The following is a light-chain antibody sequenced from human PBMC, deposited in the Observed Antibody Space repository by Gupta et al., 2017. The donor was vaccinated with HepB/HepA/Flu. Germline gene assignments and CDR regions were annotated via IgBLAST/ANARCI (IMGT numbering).Light chain of an antibody. V-gene: IGKV4-1*01. J-gene: IGKJ4*01. CDR3: QQYYSTPPPT. Sequence: DIVMTQSPDSLAVSLGESATINCKSSQSVLYSSNNKNYLAWYQQKPGQPPKLLIYWASTRESGVPDRFSGSGSGTDFTLTISSLQAEDVAVYYCQQYYSTPPPTFGGGTKVEIK. CDR1: QSVLYSSNNKNY. CDR2: WAS.